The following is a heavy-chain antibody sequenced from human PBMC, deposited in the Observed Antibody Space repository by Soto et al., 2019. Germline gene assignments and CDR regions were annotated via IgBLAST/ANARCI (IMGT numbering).Heavy chain of an antibody. D-gene: IGHD2-15*01. Sequence: QVQLVESGGGVVQPGRSLRLSCAASGFTFSSYGMHWVRQAPGKGQEWVAVIWYDGSNKYYADSVKGRFTISSDNSKNPLYLHTNRLCAEDTGVYYCARGGYCRGGSGDSRGNDSWGQGNLVTFSS. CDR3: ARGGYCRGGSGDSRGNDS. CDR2: IWYDGSNK. J-gene: IGHJ4*02. CDR1: GFTFSSYG. V-gene: IGHV3-33*01.